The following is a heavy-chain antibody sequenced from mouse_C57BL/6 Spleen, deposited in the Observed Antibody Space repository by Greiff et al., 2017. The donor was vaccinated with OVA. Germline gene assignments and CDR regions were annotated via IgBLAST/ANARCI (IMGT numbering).Heavy chain of an antibody. CDR1: GYSFTGYY. CDR3: ARPSPYYAMDY. CDR2: INPSTGGT. V-gene: IGHV1-42*01. J-gene: IGHJ4*01. Sequence: EVQLQQSGPELVKPGASVKISCKASGYSFTGYYMNWVKQSPEKSLEWIGEINPSTGGTTYNEKFKGKATLTVDKSSSTAYMQLKSLTAEDAAVYYCARPSPYYAMDYWGQGTSVTVSS.